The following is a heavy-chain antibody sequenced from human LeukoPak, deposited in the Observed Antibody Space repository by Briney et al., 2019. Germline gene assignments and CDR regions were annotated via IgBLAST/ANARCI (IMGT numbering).Heavy chain of an antibody. CDR3: LVRGVITTDSRDY. CDR1: GFTFSSYA. Sequence: GGSQRLSCAASGFTFSSYAMHWVRQAPGKGLEWVAVISYDGSNKYYADSVKGRFTISRDNSKNTLYLQMNSLRAEDTAVYYCLVRGVITTDSRDYWGQGTLVTVSS. J-gene: IGHJ4*02. D-gene: IGHD3-10*01. V-gene: IGHV3-30*04. CDR2: ISYDGSNK.